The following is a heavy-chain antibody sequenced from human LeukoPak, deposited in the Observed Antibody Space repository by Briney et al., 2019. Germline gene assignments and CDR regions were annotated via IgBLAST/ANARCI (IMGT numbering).Heavy chain of an antibody. D-gene: IGHD3-22*01. V-gene: IGHV3-48*04. CDR3: ARGVGNYRYYFDS. CDR2: ISSSSGTI. CDR1: GFTFSSYS. Sequence: GGSLRLSCAASGFTFSSYSMNWVRQAPGKGLEWVSYISSSSGTIYYADSVKGRFTISRDNAKNSLYLQMNSLRAEDTAVYYCARGVGNYRYYFDSWGQGTLVTVSS. J-gene: IGHJ4*02.